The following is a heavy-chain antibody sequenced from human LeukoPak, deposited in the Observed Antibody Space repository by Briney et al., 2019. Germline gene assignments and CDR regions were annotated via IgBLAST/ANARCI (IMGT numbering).Heavy chain of an antibody. CDR2: IAGSGFT. Sequence: GGSLRLSCAASGFAFSSFAMNWVRQAPGQGLEWVSTIAGSGFTSYADSVKGRFTISRDNSKNTLYLQMNSLRADDTAVYYCAKEGCTTRSCTHTDYWGQGTLVTVSS. CDR3: AKEGCTTRSCTHTDY. V-gene: IGHV3-23*01. D-gene: IGHD2-8*01. CDR1: GFAFSSFA. J-gene: IGHJ4*02.